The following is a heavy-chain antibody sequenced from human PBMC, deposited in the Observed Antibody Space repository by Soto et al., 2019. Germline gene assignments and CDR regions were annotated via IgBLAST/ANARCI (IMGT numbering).Heavy chain of an antibody. D-gene: IGHD3-10*01. CDR1: GNSTSSGGYY. Sequence: SETLSLTCPVSGNSTSSGGYYWSWIRQHPGKGLEWIGYIYYSGSTYYNPSLKSRVTISVDTSKNQFSLKLSSVTAADTAVYYCARERVASSGRTFDPWGQGTLVTVSS. CDR2: IYYSGST. J-gene: IGHJ5*02. V-gene: IGHV4-31*03. CDR3: ARERVASSGRTFDP.